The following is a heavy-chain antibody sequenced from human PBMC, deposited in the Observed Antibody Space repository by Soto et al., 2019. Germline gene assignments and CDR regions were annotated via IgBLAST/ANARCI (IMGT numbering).Heavy chain of an antibody. CDR3: ARGRLDDFWSGYYYYGMDV. Sequence: SETLSLTCAVYGGSFSGYYWSWIRQPPGKGLEWIGEINHSGSTNYNPSLKSRVTISVDTSKNQFSLKLSSVTAADTAVYYCARGRLDDFWSGYYYYGMDVWGQGTTVIVYS. CDR1: GGSFSGYY. J-gene: IGHJ6*02. D-gene: IGHD3-3*01. CDR2: INHSGST. V-gene: IGHV4-34*01.